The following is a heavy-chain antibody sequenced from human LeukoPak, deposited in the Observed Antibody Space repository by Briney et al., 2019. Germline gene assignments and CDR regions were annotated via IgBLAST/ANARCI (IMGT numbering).Heavy chain of an antibody. CDR2: ISSSSSTI. D-gene: IGHD1-26*01. V-gene: IGHV3-48*01. CDR1: GFTFSSCS. J-gene: IGHJ4*02. CDR3: ARPVGATDY. Sequence: GGSLRLSCAASGFTFSSCSMNWVRQAPGKGLEWVSYISSSSSTIYYADSVKGRFTISRDNAKNSLYLQMNSLRAEDTAVYYCARPVGATDYWGQGTLVTVSS.